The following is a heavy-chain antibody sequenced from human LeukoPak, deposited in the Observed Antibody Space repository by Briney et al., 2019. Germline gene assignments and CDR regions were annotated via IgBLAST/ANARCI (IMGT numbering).Heavy chain of an antibody. J-gene: IGHJ5*02. CDR3: ARYPSVAATGWGRWFDH. V-gene: IGHV3-48*02. Sequence: AGGSLRLSCAASGFTFSSFNMKWVRHTPGKGLEWISYISSSSSTIYYADSVKGRFTISRDNAKSSLYLQMNSLRDEDTAVYYCARYPSVAATGWGRWFDHWGQGTLVTVSS. CDR2: ISSSSSTI. D-gene: IGHD6-13*01. CDR1: GFTFSSFN.